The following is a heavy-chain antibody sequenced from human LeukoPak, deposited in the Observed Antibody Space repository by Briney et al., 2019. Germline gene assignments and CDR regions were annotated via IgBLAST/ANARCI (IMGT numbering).Heavy chain of an antibody. Sequence: VSVKVSCKASGYTFTGYYMHWVRQAPGQGLEWMGWINPNSGATNYAQKFQGRVTMTRDTSISTAYMELSRLRSDDTAVYYCARGPGGGYDWLGFWGQGTLVTVSS. V-gene: IGHV1-2*02. CDR2: INPNSGAT. CDR1: GYTFTGYY. J-gene: IGHJ4*02. CDR3: ARGPGGGYDWLGF. D-gene: IGHD5-12*01.